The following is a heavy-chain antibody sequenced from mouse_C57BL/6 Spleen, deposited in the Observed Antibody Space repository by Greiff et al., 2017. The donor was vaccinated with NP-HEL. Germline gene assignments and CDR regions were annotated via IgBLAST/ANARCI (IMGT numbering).Heavy chain of an antibody. J-gene: IGHJ3*01. CDR1: GYTFTSYW. CDR2: IDPSDSET. CDR3: ARSGYSNYEAY. D-gene: IGHD2-5*01. V-gene: IGHV1-52*01. Sequence: VQLQQPGAELVRPGSSVKLSCKASGYTFTSYWMHWVKQRPIQGLEWIGNIDPSDSETHYNQKFKDKATLTVDKSSSTAYMQLSSLTSEDSAVYYCARSGYSNYEAYWGQGTLVTVSA.